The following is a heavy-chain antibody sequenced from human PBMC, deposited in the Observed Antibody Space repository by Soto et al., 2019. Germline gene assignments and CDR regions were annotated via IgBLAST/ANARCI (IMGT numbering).Heavy chain of an antibody. CDR3: ASGELKKKWLLSDY. D-gene: IGHD3-22*01. V-gene: IGHV4-34*01. CDR2: INHSGST. Sequence: QVQLQQWGAGLLTPSETLSLTCAVYGGSFSGYYWSWIRQPPGKGLEWIGEINHSGSTNYNPSLKRRVTISVDTSKNQFSLKLSSVTAADTAVYYCASGELKKKWLLSDYWGQGTLVTVSS. J-gene: IGHJ4*02. CDR1: GGSFSGYY.